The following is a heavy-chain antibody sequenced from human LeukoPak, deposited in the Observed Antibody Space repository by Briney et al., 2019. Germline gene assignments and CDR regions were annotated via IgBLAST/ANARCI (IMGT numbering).Heavy chain of an antibody. CDR2: ISGSGGST. V-gene: IGHV3-23*01. J-gene: IGHJ4*02. CDR1: GFTFSSYA. CDR3: ARAAYDSNGFTANHDY. D-gene: IGHD3-22*01. Sequence: GGSLRLSCAASGFTFSSYAMSWVRQAPGKGLECVSAISGSGGSTYYADSVKGRFTISRDNSKNTLHLQMNNLRAEDTAVYYCARAAYDSNGFTANHDYWGQGTLVTVSS.